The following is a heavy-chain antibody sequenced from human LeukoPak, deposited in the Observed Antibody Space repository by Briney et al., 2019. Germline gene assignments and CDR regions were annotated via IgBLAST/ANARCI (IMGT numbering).Heavy chain of an antibody. J-gene: IGHJ4*02. CDR3: ARDLRGIHDY. D-gene: IGHD3-16*01. CDR2: INEDGRVT. Sequence: GGSLRLSCTASGFTFSSYWVHWVRQSQEKRLVWVSRINEDGRVTDYADSVKGRFTISRDNARNTLYLQMHSLRVEDTAVYYCARDLRGIHDYWGQGTLVTVSP. CDR1: GFTFSSYW. V-gene: IGHV3-74*01.